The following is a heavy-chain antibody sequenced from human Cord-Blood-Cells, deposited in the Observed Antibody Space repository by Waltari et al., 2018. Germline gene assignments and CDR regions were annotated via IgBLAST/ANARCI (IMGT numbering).Heavy chain of an antibody. CDR1: GYTSTSYA. Sequence: QVQLVQSGAEVKKPGASVKVSSKASGYTSTSYAMHWFRQAPGQRLEWMGWINAGNGNTKYSQKFQGRVTITRDTSASTAYMELSSLRSEDTAVYYCARGGNIVVVPAAPFDYWGQGTLVTVSS. D-gene: IGHD2-2*01. J-gene: IGHJ4*02. V-gene: IGHV1-3*01. CDR3: ARGGNIVVVPAAPFDY. CDR2: INAGNGNT.